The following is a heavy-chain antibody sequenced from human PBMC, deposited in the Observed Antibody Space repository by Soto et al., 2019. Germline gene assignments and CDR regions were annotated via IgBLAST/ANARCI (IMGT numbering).Heavy chain of an antibody. CDR1: GFTFSSYW. CDR3: VRGSTGYGNFDS. D-gene: IGHD5-12*01. V-gene: IGHV3-74*01. CDR2: MYTDGSNT. Sequence: GGSLRLSCAGSGFTFSSYWMHWVRQAPGKGLVWVSRMYTDGSNTYYADSVKGRFTISRDNAKDTLYLQMNSLRAEDTAVYYCVRGSTGYGNFDSWGQGTLVTVSS. J-gene: IGHJ4*02.